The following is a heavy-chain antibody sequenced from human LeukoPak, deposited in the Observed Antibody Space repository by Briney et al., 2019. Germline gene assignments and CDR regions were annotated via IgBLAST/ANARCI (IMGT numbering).Heavy chain of an antibody. Sequence: GGSLRLSCAASGFKFSNEAMNWVRQAPEKGLERIATISAPDGSTYYADSVKGRFTTSRDNSKNTVYLQMNSLRAEDTAIYYCTTITALGSWGQGTRVTVSS. CDR3: TTITALGS. V-gene: IGHV3-23*01. J-gene: IGHJ5*02. D-gene: IGHD6-6*01. CDR1: GFKFSNEA. CDR2: ISAPDGST.